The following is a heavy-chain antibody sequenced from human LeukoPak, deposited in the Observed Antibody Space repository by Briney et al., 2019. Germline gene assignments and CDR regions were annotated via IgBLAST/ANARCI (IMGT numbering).Heavy chain of an antibody. CDR2: IYYSGST. J-gene: IGHJ4*02. CDR3: ANRADSGGNLVDL. CDR1: GRSIRSGSHY. D-gene: IGHD3-22*01. Sequence: SETLSLTCTVPGRSIRSGSHYWPWIRQPPGKGLEWIGSIYYSGSTYYNPSLENRVTISIDTSKNHFSLKLRSLSAAATSVYYCANRADSGGNLVDLWGQGTLVTVSS. V-gene: IGHV4-39*02.